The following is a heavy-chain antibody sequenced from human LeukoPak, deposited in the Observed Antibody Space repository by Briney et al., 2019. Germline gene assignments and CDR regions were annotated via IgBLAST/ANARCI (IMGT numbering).Heavy chain of an antibody. V-gene: IGHV3-30-3*01. Sequence: GRSLRLSCAASGFTFSSYAMHWVRQAPGKGLEWVAVISYDGSNKYYADSVKGRFTISRDNSKNTLYLQMNSLRAEDTAVYYCAKTRPRGYIVRDVFDYWGQGTLVTVSS. D-gene: IGHD6-25*01. CDR2: ISYDGSNK. CDR3: AKTRPRGYIVRDVFDY. CDR1: GFTFSSYA. J-gene: IGHJ4*02.